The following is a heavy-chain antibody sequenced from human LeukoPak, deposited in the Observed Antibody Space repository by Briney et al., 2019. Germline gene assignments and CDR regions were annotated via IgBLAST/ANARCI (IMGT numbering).Heavy chain of an antibody. D-gene: IGHD3-10*01. Sequence: SETLSLTCTVSGGSISSYYWSWIRQPPGKGLEWIGYIYYSGSTNYDPSLKSRVTISVDTSKNQFSLKLSSVTAADTAVYYCARDITYGSGSYYNLLDYWGQGTLVTVSS. V-gene: IGHV4-59*12. J-gene: IGHJ4*02. CDR1: GGSISSYY. CDR3: ARDITYGSGSYYNLLDY. CDR2: IYYSGST.